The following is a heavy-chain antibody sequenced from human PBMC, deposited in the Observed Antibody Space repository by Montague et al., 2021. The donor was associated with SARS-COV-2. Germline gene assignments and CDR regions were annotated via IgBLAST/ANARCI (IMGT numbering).Heavy chain of an antibody. V-gene: IGHV3-30*04. J-gene: IGHJ3*01. Sequence: SLRLSCAASRLPFNGYAMHWVRQAPGKGLEWLTFISHDESNHRYADSVKGRFTISRDNSKNTLYLQMDSLRADDTAVYFCAKDVVVTAIGPQGAFDVWGQGTMVTISS. CDR2: ISHDESNH. D-gene: IGHD2-21*02. CDR3: AKDVVVTAIGPQGAFDV. CDR1: RLPFNGYA.